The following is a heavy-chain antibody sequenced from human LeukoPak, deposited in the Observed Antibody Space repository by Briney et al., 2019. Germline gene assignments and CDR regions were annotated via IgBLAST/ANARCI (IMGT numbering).Heavy chain of an antibody. D-gene: IGHD3-22*01. V-gene: IGHV3-23*01. CDR1: GFTFRSYA. CDR3: AKAVGRSGSYSGQCDY. J-gene: IGHJ4*02. CDR2: ISERGGRS. Sequence: QTGVSLSLSCAASGFTFRSYAVTWVRQAPGKGREWVSGISERGGRSYYADSVKCRFTISRDNSKNTLYLQMNSLRAEDTAVYYCAKAVGRSGSYSGQCDYWGQGTLVTVSS.